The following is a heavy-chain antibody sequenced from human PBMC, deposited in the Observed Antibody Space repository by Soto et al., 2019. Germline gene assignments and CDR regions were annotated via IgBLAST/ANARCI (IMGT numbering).Heavy chain of an antibody. D-gene: IGHD2-15*01. Sequence: GGSLRLSCAASGSTFSSYGMHWVRQAPGKGLEWVAVISYDGSNKYYADSVKGRFTISRDNSKNTLYLQMNSLRAEDTAVYYCAKDQGGYLDYWGQGTLVTVSS. CDR3: AKDQGGYLDY. CDR2: ISYDGSNK. J-gene: IGHJ4*02. CDR1: GSTFSSYG. V-gene: IGHV3-30*18.